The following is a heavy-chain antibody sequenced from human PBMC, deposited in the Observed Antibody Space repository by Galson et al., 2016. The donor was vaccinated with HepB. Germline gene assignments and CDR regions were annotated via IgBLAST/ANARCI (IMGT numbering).Heavy chain of an antibody. CDR1: GFTFSTYA. CDR3: AKAPSPTCIGALCYELDS. J-gene: IGHJ4*02. D-gene: IGHD2-8*02. Sequence: SLRLSCAASGFTFSTYAMSWVRQAPGKRLEWVSAISCGDSGTYYADSVKGRFTISRDNSNNTLYLQMNSLRVEDTAIYYSAKAPSPTCIGALCYELDSWGQGTLVTVSS. CDR2: ISCGDSGT. V-gene: IGHV3-23*01.